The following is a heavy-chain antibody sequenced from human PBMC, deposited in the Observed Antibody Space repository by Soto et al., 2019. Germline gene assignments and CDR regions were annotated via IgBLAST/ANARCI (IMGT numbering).Heavy chain of an antibody. V-gene: IGHV3-13*01. CDR2: SGTAGDT. D-gene: IGHD6-13*01. Sequence: GGSLRLSCEAFGFTFSGFDMHWVRQPTGKGLEWVSCSGTAGDTYYAVSVKGRFTISRDNAKNSLSLQMNSLRAGDMAVYFCAKSQEIGTHFFDSWGQGTLVTVSS. CDR3: AKSQEIGTHFFDS. CDR1: GFTFSGFD. J-gene: IGHJ4*02.